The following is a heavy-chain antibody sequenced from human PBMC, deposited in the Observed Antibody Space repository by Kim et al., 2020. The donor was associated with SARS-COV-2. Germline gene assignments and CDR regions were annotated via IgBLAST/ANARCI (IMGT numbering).Heavy chain of an antibody. J-gene: IGHJ5*02. CDR3: AGGVGFDP. Sequence: YSGSTNHTPSLKSRVTMSVDTSKKQLSLKLSSVTAADTAVYYCAGGVGFDPWGQGTLVTVSS. V-gene: IGHV4-59*09. D-gene: IGHD2-15*01. CDR2: YSGST.